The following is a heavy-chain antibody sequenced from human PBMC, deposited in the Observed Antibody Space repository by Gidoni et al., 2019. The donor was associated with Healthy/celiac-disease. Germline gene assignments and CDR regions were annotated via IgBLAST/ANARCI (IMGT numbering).Heavy chain of an antibody. J-gene: IGHJ3*02. V-gene: IGHV3-23*01. CDR2: ISGSGGST. Sequence: EVQLLESGGGVVQPGGALRISCAASGFTFSSYAMSWVRQAPGKGLEWVSAISGSGGSTYYADSVKGRFTISRDNSKNTLYLQMNSLRAEDTAVYYCAKGVAILEWYDAFDIWGQGTMVTVSS. CDR3: AKGVAILEWYDAFDI. D-gene: IGHD3-3*01. CDR1: GFTFSSYA.